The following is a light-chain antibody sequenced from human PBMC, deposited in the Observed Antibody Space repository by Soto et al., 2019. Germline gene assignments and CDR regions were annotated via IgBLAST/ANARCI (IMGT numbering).Light chain of an antibody. CDR3: QQRSTWPMT. CDR2: DAF. Sequence: EIVLTQSPATLSLSPGDRATLSCRANQSVGSSLAWIRQRPGQAPSLVISDAFIRASGTPARFSGSGSGTDFTLTISSLESADFATYYCQQRSTWPMTFGQGTRLEI. J-gene: IGKJ5*01. V-gene: IGKV3-11*01. CDR1: QSVGSS.